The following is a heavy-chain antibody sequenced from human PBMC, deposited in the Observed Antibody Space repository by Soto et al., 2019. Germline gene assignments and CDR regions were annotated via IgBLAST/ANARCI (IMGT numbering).Heavy chain of an antibody. Sequence: EVQLVESGGGLVKPGGSLRLSCAASGFTFSSNSMNWVRQAPGKGLEWVSSISSSSSYIYYADSVKGRFTISRDNAKNSLYLQMNSLRAEDTAVYYCARDRGVRGGAFDIWGQGTMVTVSS. CDR2: ISSSSSYI. CDR3: ARDRGVRGGAFDI. D-gene: IGHD3-10*01. V-gene: IGHV3-21*01. J-gene: IGHJ3*02. CDR1: GFTFSSNS.